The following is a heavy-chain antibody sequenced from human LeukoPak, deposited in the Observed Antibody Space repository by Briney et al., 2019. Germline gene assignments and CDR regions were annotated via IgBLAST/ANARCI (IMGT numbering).Heavy chain of an antibody. CDR3: ARRQQWLGFDY. Sequence: VASVKVSCKASGGTFSSYAISWVRQAPGQGLEWMGGIIPIFGTANYAQKFQGRVTITADESTSTAYMELSSLRSEDTAVYYCARRQQWLGFDYWGQGTLVTVSS. CDR2: IIPIFGTA. D-gene: IGHD6-19*01. J-gene: IGHJ4*02. CDR1: GGTFSSYA. V-gene: IGHV1-69*13.